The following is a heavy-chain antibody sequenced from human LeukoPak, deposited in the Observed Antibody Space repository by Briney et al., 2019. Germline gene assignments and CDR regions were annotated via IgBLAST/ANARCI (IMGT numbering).Heavy chain of an antibody. CDR1: RYTFTGYY. CDR2: INPNSGGT. Sequence: ASVKVSCKASRYTFTGYYIHWLRQAPGQGLEWMGLINPNSGGTNYAQKLQGRVTMPRDTSISKDYIELSKLRSSGRPVYYFARNLKLRFLEWLSRNWFDRWGQGTLVSVCS. D-gene: IGHD3-3*01. V-gene: IGHV1-2*02. CDR3: ARNLKLRFLEWLSRNWFDR. J-gene: IGHJ5*02.